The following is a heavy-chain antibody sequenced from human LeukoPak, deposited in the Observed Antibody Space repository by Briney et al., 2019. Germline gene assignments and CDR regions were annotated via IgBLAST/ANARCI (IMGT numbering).Heavy chain of an antibody. CDR2: ISGSGST. J-gene: IGHJ3*02. D-gene: IGHD3-10*01. CDR3: ARPMVREWGTDAFDI. Sequence: SETLSLTCTVSGGSISSYYWSWIRQPPGKGLEWFGYISGSGSTNYNPSLKSRVTISVDTSKNQFSLRLSSVTAADTAVYYCARPMVREWGTDAFDIWGQGTMVTVSS. CDR1: GGSISSYY. V-gene: IGHV4-59*13.